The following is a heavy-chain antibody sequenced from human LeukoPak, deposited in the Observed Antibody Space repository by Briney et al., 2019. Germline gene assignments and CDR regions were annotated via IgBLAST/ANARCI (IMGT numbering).Heavy chain of an antibody. CDR1: GFTFSSYW. D-gene: IGHD3-9*01. J-gene: IGHJ3*02. CDR2: INSDGSST. CDR3: AKGDWFEAFDI. Sequence: PGGSLRLSCAASGFTFSSYWMHWVRQAPGKGLVWVSRINSDGSSTSYADSVKGRFTISRDNSKNTLYLQMNSLRVEDTAVYYCAKGDWFEAFDIWGQGTMVTVSS. V-gene: IGHV3-74*01.